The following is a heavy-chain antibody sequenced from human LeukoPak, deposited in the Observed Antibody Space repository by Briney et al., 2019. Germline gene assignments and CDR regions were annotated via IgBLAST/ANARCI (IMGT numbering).Heavy chain of an antibody. Sequence: GGSLRLSCAASGFTFSSYEMNWVRQASGKGLEWVGRIRSKANSYATAYAASVKGRFTISRDDSKNTAYLQMNSLKTEDTAVYYCTRHESDYFNAFDIWGQGTMVTVSS. J-gene: IGHJ3*02. CDR2: IRSKANSYAT. CDR3: TRHESDYFNAFDI. D-gene: IGHD2/OR15-2a*01. CDR1: GFTFSSYE. V-gene: IGHV3-73*01.